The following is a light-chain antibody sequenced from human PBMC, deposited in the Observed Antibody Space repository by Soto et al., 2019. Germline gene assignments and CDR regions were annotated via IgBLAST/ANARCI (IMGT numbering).Light chain of an antibody. V-gene: IGLV2-8*01. J-gene: IGLJ2*01. CDR1: SSDVGGYKY. CDR3: NSYAGSNNLHVV. CDR2: EVS. Sequence: QSALTQPPSASGSPGQSVTISCTGTSSDVGGYKYVSWYQQHPGKAPKLMIYEVSKRPSGVPYRFSGSKSGNTASLTVSGLQAEDEADYYCNSYAGSNNLHVVFGGGTKLTVL.